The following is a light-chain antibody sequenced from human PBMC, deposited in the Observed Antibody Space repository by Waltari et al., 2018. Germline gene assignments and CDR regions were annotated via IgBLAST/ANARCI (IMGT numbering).Light chain of an antibody. CDR3: QQYHESPPIT. CDR2: GAS. V-gene: IGKV3-15*01. Sequence: EIVMTQSPATLSVSPGERATLSCRASQSISSQLAWYQQKPGQAPRLLIYGASTRATGIPARFGGSGSGTEFTLTISSLQSEDFAVYFCQQYHESPPITFGPGTKVDIK. CDR1: QSISSQ. J-gene: IGKJ3*01.